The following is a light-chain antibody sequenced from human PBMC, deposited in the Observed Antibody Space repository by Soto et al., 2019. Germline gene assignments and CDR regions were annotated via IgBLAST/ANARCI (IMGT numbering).Light chain of an antibody. CDR3: SSYTTSSPVV. V-gene: IGLV2-14*01. CDR1: SSDVGGYKY. J-gene: IGLJ2*01. CDR2: EVS. Sequence: QSALTQPASLSGSPGQSITISCTGTSSDVGGYKYVSWYQQHPGKAPKLMIYEVSNRPSGVSNRFSGSKSGNTASLTISGLQADDEADYYCSSYTTSSPVVFGGETKLTVL.